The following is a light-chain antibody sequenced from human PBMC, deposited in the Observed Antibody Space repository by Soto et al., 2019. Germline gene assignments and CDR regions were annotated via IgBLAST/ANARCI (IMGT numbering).Light chain of an antibody. V-gene: IGKV1-33*01. J-gene: IGKJ5*01. CDR1: QDIKHY. CDR2: DTS. Sequence: DIQMTQSPSSLSASVGDMVTMTCEARQDIKHYLNWYQQKPGKAPNLLIYDTSVLETGVPSRFSGSKSGTDFTFTISSLQPEDVATYYCQQYDNLPITFGQGTRLEIK. CDR3: QQYDNLPIT.